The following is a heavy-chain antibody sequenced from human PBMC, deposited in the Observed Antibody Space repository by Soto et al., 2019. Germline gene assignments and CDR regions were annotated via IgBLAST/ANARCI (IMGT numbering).Heavy chain of an antibody. J-gene: IGHJ6*02. V-gene: IGHV1-3*01. CDR1: GYIFTNCA. Sequence: ASVKVSCKASGYIFTNCAIHWVRQAPGQRLEWVGWINVGTGNTKYSQNFQGRVTITRDTSATTAYMELSSLRSEDTAVYYCARGAGYCSGDCWNDYYYAMDVWGQGTTVTVSS. CDR2: INVGTGNT. D-gene: IGHD2-21*02. CDR3: ARGAGYCSGDCWNDYYYAMDV.